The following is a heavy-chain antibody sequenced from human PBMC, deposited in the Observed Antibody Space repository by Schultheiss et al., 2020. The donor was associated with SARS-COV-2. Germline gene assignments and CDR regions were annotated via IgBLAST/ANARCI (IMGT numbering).Heavy chain of an antibody. CDR2: ISSGSSYK. J-gene: IGHJ4*01. CDR1: GFTFSSYS. D-gene: IGHD3-22*01. Sequence: GGSLRLSCAASGFTFSSYSMNWVRQAPGKGLEWVSSISSGSSYKYYADSVMGRFTISRDNAKNSLYLQMNSLRAEDTAVYYCARTPNYYDSSGYYWG. CDR3: ARTPNYYDSSGYY. V-gene: IGHV3-21*01.